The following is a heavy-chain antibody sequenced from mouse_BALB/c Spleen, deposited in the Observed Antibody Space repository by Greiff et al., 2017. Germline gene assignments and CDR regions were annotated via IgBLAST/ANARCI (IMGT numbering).Heavy chain of an antibody. Sequence: DVKLQESGPGLVKPSQSLSLTCTVTGYSITSDYAWNWIRQFPGNKLEWMGYISYSGSTSYNPSLKSRISITRDTSKNQFFLQLNSVTTEDTATYYCARSGGRGAMDYWGQGTSVTVSS. V-gene: IGHV3-2*02. CDR1: GYSITSDYA. CDR2: ISYSGST. CDR3: ARSGGRGAMDY. D-gene: IGHD3-1*01. J-gene: IGHJ4*01.